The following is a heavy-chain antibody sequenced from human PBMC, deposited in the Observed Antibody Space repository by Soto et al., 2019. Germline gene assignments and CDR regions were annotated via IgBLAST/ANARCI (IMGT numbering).Heavy chain of an antibody. Sequence: EVQLLESGGGLVQPGGSLRLSCAASGFTFSSYAMSWVRQAPGKGLEWVSAISGSGGSTYYADSAKGRFTISRDNSKNTLYLQMNSLRAEDTAVYYCASKRPLRFLEWSGDFDYWGQGTLVTVSS. CDR2: ISGSGGST. CDR1: GFTFSSYA. J-gene: IGHJ4*02. V-gene: IGHV3-23*01. D-gene: IGHD3-3*01. CDR3: ASKRPLRFLEWSGDFDY.